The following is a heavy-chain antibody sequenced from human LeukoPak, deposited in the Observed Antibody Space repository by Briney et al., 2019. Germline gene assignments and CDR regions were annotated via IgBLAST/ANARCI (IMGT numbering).Heavy chain of an antibody. CDR3: ASLGPTPYFDY. J-gene: IGHJ4*02. Sequence: GGSLRLSCAASGFTFSSYSMNWVRQAPGKGLEWVSSISSSSSYIYYADSVKGRFTIPRDNAKNSLYLQMNSLRAEDTAVYYCASLGPTPYFDYWGQGTLVTVSS. D-gene: IGHD1-26*01. CDR2: ISSSSSYI. V-gene: IGHV3-21*01. CDR1: GFTFSSYS.